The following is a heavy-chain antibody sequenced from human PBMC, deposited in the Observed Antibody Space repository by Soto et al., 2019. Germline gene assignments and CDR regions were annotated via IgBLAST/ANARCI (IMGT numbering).Heavy chain of an antibody. V-gene: IGHV1-69*06. J-gene: IGHJ5*02. CDR3: ARVFVVVPAVGWLAP. D-gene: IGHD2-2*01. Sequence: QVQLVQSGSEVKKPGSSVKVSCKASEGTFSSYAISWVRQAPGQGLEWMGGIIPIFGTANYAQNIQGRVTITVDKSTSTAYMELSSLRSEATAVYFCARVFVVVPAVGWLAPWGLGTLVTVSS. CDR1: EGTFSSYA. CDR2: IIPIFGTA.